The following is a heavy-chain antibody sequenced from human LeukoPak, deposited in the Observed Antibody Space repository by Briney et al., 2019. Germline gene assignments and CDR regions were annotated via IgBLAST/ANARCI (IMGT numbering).Heavy chain of an antibody. Sequence: SRTLSLTRTVSVGSISSSSYYWGCIRQPPGEGLEWRGNIYCGGTTYYNASLQSRATMSVDKSKNQFYLKLSSVTAVDTAVYYCARCRITGIMGRGVFDYWGQGTLVTVSS. CDR2: IYCGGTT. J-gene: IGHJ4*02. CDR1: VGSISSSSYY. V-gene: IGHV4-39*01. CDR3: ARCRITGIMGRGVFDY. D-gene: IGHD1-20*01.